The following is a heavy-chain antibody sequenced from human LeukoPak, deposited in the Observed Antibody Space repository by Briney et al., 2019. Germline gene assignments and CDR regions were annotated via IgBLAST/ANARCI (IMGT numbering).Heavy chain of an antibody. V-gene: IGHV3-74*01. CDR3: ARENPNDYFDY. CDR2: INSDGSST. D-gene: IGHD2-8*01. CDR1: GFTFSSYW. J-gene: IGHJ4*02. Sequence: GGSLRLSCAASGFTFSSYWMHWVRQAPGKGLGWVSRINSDGSSTSYADSVKGRFTISRDNAKNTLYLQMNSLRAEDTAVYYCARENPNDYFDYWGQGTLVTVSS.